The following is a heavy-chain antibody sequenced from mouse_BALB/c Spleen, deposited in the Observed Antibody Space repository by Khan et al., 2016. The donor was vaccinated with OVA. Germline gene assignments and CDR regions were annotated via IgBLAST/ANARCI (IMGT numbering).Heavy chain of an antibody. CDR1: GDSISSGY. Sequence: EVKLEESGPSLVQPSQTLSLTCSVTGDSISSGYWSWIRKFPGNKLEYMGYMISSGYTYYNPSLKSRISITRHTSKTQYYLQLNSVTTEDTATYYCARSTYRYAFAYWGQGTLVTVSA. CDR3: ARSTYRYAFAY. J-gene: IGHJ3*01. CDR2: MISSGYT. D-gene: IGHD2-14*01. V-gene: IGHV3-8*02.